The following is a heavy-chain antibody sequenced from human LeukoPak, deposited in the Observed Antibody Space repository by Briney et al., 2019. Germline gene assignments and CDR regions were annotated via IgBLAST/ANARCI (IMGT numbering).Heavy chain of an antibody. CDR1: GFTFSSYG. D-gene: IGHD2-2*01. CDR3: AKEGSHCSSTSCYAGYYFDY. CDR2: IRYDGSNK. V-gene: IGHV3-30*02. Sequence: GGSLRLSCAASGFTFSSYGMHWVRQAPGKGLEWVAFIRYDGSNKYYADSVKGRFTISRDNSKNTLYLQMNSLRAEDTAVYYCAKEGSHCSSTSCYAGYYFDYWGQGTLVTVSS. J-gene: IGHJ4*02.